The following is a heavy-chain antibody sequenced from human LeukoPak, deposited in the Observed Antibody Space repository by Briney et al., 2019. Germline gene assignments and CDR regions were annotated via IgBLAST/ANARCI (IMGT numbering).Heavy chain of an antibody. J-gene: IGHJ4*02. Sequence: GGSLRLSCAASGFTFSSYWMSWVRQAPGKGLEWVSAISGSGDSTSYADSVKGRFTVSRDKSKNTLYLQMNSLRAEDTAVYYCAKAEGLQLWLGSDYWGQGTLVTVSS. CDR1: GFTFSSYW. CDR2: ISGSGDST. V-gene: IGHV3-23*01. CDR3: AKAEGLQLWLGSDY. D-gene: IGHD5-18*01.